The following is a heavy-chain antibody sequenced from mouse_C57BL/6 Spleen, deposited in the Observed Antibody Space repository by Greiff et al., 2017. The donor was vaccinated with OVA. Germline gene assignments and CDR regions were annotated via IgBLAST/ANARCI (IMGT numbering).Heavy chain of an antibody. Sequence: VKLQESGPELVKPGASVKISCKASGYAFSSSWMNWVKQRPGKGLEWIGRIYPGDGDTNYNGKFKGKATLTADKSSSTAYMQLSSLTSEDSAVYFCASSTMARYFDVWGTGTTVTVSS. D-gene: IGHD2-1*01. J-gene: IGHJ1*03. CDR3: ASSTMARYFDV. V-gene: IGHV1-82*01. CDR1: GYAFSSSW. CDR2: IYPGDGDT.